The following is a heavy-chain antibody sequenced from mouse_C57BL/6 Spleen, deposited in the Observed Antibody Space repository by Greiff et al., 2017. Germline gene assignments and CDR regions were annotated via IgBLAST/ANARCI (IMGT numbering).Heavy chain of an antibody. CDR3: AKKYSNDVRWVFDY. J-gene: IGHJ2*01. V-gene: IGHV1-50*01. D-gene: IGHD2-12*01. Sequence: QVQLQQPGAELVKPGASVKLSCKASGYTFTSSWMQWVKQRPGQGLEWIGEIDPSDSYTNYNQKFKGKATLTVDTTSSTAYMQLSSLTSEDSAVYYCAKKYSNDVRWVFDYWGQGTTLTVSS. CDR1: GYTFTSSW. CDR2: IDPSDSYT.